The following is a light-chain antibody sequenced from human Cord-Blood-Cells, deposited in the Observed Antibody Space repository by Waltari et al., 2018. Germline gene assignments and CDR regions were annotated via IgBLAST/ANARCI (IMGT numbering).Light chain of an antibody. CDR2: DVS. V-gene: IGLV2-14*01. J-gene: IGLJ3*02. CDR3: SSYTSSSTWV. Sequence: QSALTQPASVSGSPGQSITISCTGTSSDVGGYNYVSWYQQHPGIAPKLMIYDVSKRPSGVSNRFSGSKSGNTASLTISGLQAEDEADYYCSSYTSSSTWVFGGGTKLTVL. CDR1: SSDVGGYNY.